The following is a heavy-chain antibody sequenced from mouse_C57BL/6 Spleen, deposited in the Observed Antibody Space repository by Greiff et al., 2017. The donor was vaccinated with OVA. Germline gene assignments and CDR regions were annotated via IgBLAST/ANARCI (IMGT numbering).Heavy chain of an antibody. Sequence: VKLVESGAELVKPGASVKMSCKASGYTFTTYPIEWMKQNHGKSLEWIGNFHPYNDDTKSNEKFKGKATLTVEKSSSTVYLELSRLTSDDSAVYYCARRGYSNPFAYWGQGTLVTVSA. CDR1: GYTFTTYP. J-gene: IGHJ3*01. CDR3: ARRGYSNPFAY. V-gene: IGHV1-47*01. D-gene: IGHD2-5*01. CDR2: FHPYNDDT.